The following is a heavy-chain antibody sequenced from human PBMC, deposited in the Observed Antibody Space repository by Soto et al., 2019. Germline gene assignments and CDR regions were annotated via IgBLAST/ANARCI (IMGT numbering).Heavy chain of an antibody. D-gene: IGHD2-21*02. CDR1: GYRFTSYW. Sequence: PGESLKISCKGSGYRFTSYWIAWVRQMPGKGLEWMGVIYPGDSDTRYSPSFQGQVTISADKSISTAYLQWSSLKASDTAMYYCARQAPIVVVTSNAFDVWGQGTMVTVSS. CDR2: IYPGDSDT. J-gene: IGHJ3*01. CDR3: ARQAPIVVVTSNAFDV. V-gene: IGHV5-51*01.